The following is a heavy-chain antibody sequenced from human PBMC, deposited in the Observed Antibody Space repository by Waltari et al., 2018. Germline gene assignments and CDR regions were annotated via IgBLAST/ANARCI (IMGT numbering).Heavy chain of an antibody. J-gene: IGHJ4*02. V-gene: IGHV3-23*04. CDR2: VSGSGSNT. CDR1: GFTFNAYA. D-gene: IGHD3-22*01. CDR3: SKDDRGYYKSSDD. Sequence: EVQLVESGGGLVQPGGSLRLSCAASGFTFNAYAMNWVRQAPGKWLEWVSSVSGSGSNTYYVDSVKGRFTISRDNSKDTLFLQMNSLTAEDTAIYYCSKDDRGYYKSSDDWGQGTLVIVSS.